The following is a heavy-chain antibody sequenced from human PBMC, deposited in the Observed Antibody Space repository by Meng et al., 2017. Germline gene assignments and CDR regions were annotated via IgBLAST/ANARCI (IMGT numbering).Heavy chain of an antibody. CDR2: ISAYNGNT. D-gene: IGHD3-3*01. V-gene: IGHV1-18*01. CDR3: ARSVQRITIFGVVIANWFDP. J-gene: IGHJ5*02. Sequence: QVQLVQSGAEVKKPGASVKVSCKASCYTFTSYGISWVRQAPGQGLEWMGWISAYNGNTNYAQKLQGRVTMTTDTSTSTAYMELRSLRSDDTAVYYCARSVQRITIFGVVIANWFDPWGQGTLVTVSS. CDR1: CYTFTSYG.